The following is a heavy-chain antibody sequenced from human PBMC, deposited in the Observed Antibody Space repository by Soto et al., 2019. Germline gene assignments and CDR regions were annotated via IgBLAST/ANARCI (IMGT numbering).Heavy chain of an antibody. J-gene: IGHJ5*02. CDR1: GDFISNTTYY. V-gene: IGHV4-39*01. D-gene: IGHD6-19*01. CDR3: ARQFGLGYSSGLGSFNWFDP. Sequence: PSETLSLTCSVSGDFISNTTYYWGWVRQAPGKGLEWVGSIYYSGSTYYNPSLKSRVTISVDTSKNQFSLKLSSVTAADTAVYYCARQFGLGYSSGLGSFNWFDPWGQGTLVTVSS. CDR2: IYYSGST.